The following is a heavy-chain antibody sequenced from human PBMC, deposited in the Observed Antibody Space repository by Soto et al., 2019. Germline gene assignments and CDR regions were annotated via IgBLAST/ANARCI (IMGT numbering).Heavy chain of an antibody. Sequence: ESLKISCAASGFTFSSYDMHWVRQATGKGLEWVSAIGTAGDTYYPGSVKGRFTISRENAKNSLYLQMNSLRAGDTAVYYCAREYIPSYYYYYYGIGVWGQVTTVTVAS. D-gene: IGHD3-10*01. CDR2: IGTAGDT. CDR1: GFTFSSYD. J-gene: IGHJ6*02. CDR3: AREYIPSYYYYYYGIGV. V-gene: IGHV3-13*01.